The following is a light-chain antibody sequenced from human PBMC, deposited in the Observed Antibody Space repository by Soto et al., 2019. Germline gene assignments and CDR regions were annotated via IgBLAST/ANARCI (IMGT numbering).Light chain of an antibody. J-gene: IGKJ1*01. CDR3: QQYNSYPWT. CDR2: KAS. V-gene: IGKV1-5*03. Sequence: DIQMTQSPSTLSASVGDRVTITCRASHSISSWLAWYQQKPGKAPKLLIYKASSLESGVPSRFRGSGSETEFTLTISSLQPDDFATYYCQQYNSYPWTFGQGTKVEIK. CDR1: HSISSW.